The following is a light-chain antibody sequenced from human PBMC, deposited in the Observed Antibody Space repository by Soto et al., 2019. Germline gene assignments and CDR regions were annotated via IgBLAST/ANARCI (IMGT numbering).Light chain of an antibody. CDR3: HQYKDWPLT. CDR2: GAS. V-gene: IGKV3-15*01. J-gene: IGKJ4*01. CDR1: EDIGNN. Sequence: EIVMTQSPVTLSRSPGERATLSCWASEDIGNNLAWYQQKPGQPPRLLIFGASTRATNIASRFGGTGSGTEFTLTITSLQSGDFATYSCHQYKDWPLTFGGGTKVEI.